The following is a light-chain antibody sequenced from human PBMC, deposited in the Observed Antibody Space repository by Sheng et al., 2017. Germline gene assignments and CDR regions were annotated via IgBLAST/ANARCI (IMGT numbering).Light chain of an antibody. CDR2: KAS. V-gene: IGKV1-5*03. Sequence: DIQMTQSPSTLSASVGDRVTITCRASQSISSWLAWYQQKPGKAPKLLIYKASSLESGVPSRFSGSGSGTEFTLTISSLQPDDFATYYCQQYNSYSSAWTFGRRD. CDR1: QSISSW. CDR3: QQYNSYSSAWT. J-gene: IGKJ1*01.